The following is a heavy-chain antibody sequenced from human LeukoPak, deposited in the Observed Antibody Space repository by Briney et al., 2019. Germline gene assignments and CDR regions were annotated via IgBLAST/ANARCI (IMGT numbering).Heavy chain of an antibody. CDR2: ISSSGSTI. J-gene: IGHJ4*02. D-gene: IGHD4-23*01. CDR1: GFTFSSYE. V-gene: IGHV3-48*03. Sequence: PGGSLRLSCATSGFTFSSYEMHWVRQAPGKGLEWVSYISSSGSTIYYTDSVKGRFTISRDNAKISLYLQMNSLRAEETAVYYCARDYGGSSAFDYWGQGTLVTVSS. CDR3: ARDYGGSSAFDY.